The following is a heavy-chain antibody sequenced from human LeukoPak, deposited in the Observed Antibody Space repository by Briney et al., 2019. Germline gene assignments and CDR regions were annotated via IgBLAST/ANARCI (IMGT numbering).Heavy chain of an antibody. CDR3: ARDYGGNSGWFDP. CDR1: GYAFTSYD. CDR2: MNPNSGNT. Sequence: ASVKVSCRASGYAFTSYDLNWVRQATGQGLEWIGWMNPNSGNTGYAQKFQGRVTLTRSTSISTAYMELRSLTSEDTAVYYCARDYGGNSGWFDPWGQGTLVTVS. V-gene: IGHV1-8*01. J-gene: IGHJ5*02. D-gene: IGHD4-23*01.